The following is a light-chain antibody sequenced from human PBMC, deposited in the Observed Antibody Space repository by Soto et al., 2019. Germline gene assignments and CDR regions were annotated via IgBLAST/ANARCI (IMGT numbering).Light chain of an antibody. CDR3: QVWDSSSDHLAV. J-gene: IGLJ7*01. V-gene: IGLV3-21*04. CDR1: NIGSKS. Sequence: SYELTQPPSVSVAPGKTARITCGGNNIGSKSVHWYQKKPGQAPVLVIYYDSDRPSGIPERFSGSNSGNTATLTISRVEAGDEADYYCQVWDSSSDHLAVFGGGTQLTVL. CDR2: YDS.